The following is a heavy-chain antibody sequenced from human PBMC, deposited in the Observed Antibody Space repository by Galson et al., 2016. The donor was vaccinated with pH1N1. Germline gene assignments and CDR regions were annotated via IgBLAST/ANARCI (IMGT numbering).Heavy chain of an antibody. CDR3: AKDSLYRCSASYFHSEWCNVMDV. CDR1: GFTFTAYS. D-gene: IGHD3-10*02. J-gene: IGHJ6*02. Sequence: SLRLSCAASGFTFTAYSMNWVRQAPGKGLEWVASITSNSFHIYYTDSVRGRFTISRDNAKNSLFLQMSSLRVEDTAVYYCAKDSLYRCSASYFHSEWCNVMDVWGQGTTVTVSS. CDR2: ITSNSFHI. V-gene: IGHV3-21*06.